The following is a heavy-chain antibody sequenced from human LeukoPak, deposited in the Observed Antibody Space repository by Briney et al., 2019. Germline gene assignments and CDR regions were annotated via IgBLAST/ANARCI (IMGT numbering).Heavy chain of an antibody. D-gene: IGHD3-16*01. CDR2: ITGSSTYI. V-gene: IGHV3-21*01. Sequence: GGCLRLSCAATEFTFSRYTMSWVRQAPGKGLEWISSITGSSTYIYYSDSVRGRFTISRDNAKNSLYLQMSSLRAEDSAVYYCARANDYIDYWGQGVLVAVSS. J-gene: IGHJ4*02. CDR3: ARANDYIDY. CDR1: EFTFSRYT.